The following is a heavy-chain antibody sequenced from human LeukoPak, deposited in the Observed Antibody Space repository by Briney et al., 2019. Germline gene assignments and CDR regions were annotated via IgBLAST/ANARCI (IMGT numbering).Heavy chain of an antibody. Sequence: GGSLRLSCGASGFTFSSYSMNWVRQAPGKGLEWVSSISSSSSYIYYADSVKGRFTISRDNSKNTLYLQMNSLRAEDTAVYYCATTPVWNYLDYYYMDVWGKGTTVTVSS. V-gene: IGHV3-21*01. CDR1: GFTFSSYS. CDR2: ISSSSSYI. J-gene: IGHJ6*03. D-gene: IGHD1-7*01. CDR3: ATTPVWNYLDYYYMDV.